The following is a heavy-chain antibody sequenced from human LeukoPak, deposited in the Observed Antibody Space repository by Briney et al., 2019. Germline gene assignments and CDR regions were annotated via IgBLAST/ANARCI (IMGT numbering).Heavy chain of an antibody. CDR1: GGSISSYY. J-gene: IGHJ6*02. CDR2: IYYSGSA. Sequence: PSETLSLTCTVSGGSISSYYWSWIRQPPGKGLEWIGYIYYSGSANYNPSLKSRVTISVDTSKNQFSLKLSSVTAADTAVYYCARGEITIPTTTHYYYYYGMDVWGQGTTVTVSS. D-gene: IGHD3-3*01. V-gene: IGHV4-59*01. CDR3: ARGEITIPTTTHYYYYYGMDV.